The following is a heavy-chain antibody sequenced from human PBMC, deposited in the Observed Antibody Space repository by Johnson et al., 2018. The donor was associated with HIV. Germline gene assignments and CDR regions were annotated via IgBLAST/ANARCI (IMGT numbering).Heavy chain of an antibody. CDR3: ARGPLPSGWLKDAFDI. CDR2: IKSKTDGGTT. CDR1: GFTFSNAW. V-gene: IGHV3-15*01. Sequence: VQLVESGGGLVKPGGSLRLSCAASGFTFSNAWMSWVRQAPGKGLEWVGRIKSKTDGGTTDYAAPVKGRFTIPRDDSKNTLYLQMNSLRAEDTAVYYCARGPLPSGWLKDAFDIWGQGTMVTVSS. J-gene: IGHJ3*02. D-gene: IGHD6-19*01.